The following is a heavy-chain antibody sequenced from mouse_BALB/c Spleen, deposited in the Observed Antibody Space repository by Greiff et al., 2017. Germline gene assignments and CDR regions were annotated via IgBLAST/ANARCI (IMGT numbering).Heavy chain of an antibody. CDR3: ARGRTAMITTGDY. V-gene: IGHV5-6-5*01. CDR2: ISSGGST. Sequence: EVKVVESGGGLVKPGGSLKLSCAASGFTFSSYAMSWVRQTPEKRLEWVASISSGGSTYYPDSVKGRFTISRDNARNILYLQMSSLRSEDTAMYYGARGRTAMITTGDYWGQGTTLTVSS. D-gene: IGHD2-4*01. J-gene: IGHJ2*01. CDR1: GFTFSSYA.